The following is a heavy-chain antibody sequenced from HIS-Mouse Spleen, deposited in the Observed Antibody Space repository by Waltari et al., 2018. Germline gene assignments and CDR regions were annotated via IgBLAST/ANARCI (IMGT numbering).Heavy chain of an antibody. D-gene: IGHD5-12*01. V-gene: IGHV3-33*06. Sequence: QVQLVESGGGVVQPGRSLRLSCAASVFTFSSYGLHWVRQAPGKGLEWVAVIWYDGSNKYYADSVKGRFTISRDNSKNTLYLQMNSLRAEDTAVYYCAKDLARKDSGYDAFDIWGQGTMVTVSS. CDR3: AKDLARKDSGYDAFDI. CDR2: IWYDGSNK. J-gene: IGHJ3*02. CDR1: VFTFSSYG.